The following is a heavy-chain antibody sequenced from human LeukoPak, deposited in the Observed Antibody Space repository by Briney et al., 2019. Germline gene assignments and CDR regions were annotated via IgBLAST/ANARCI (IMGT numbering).Heavy chain of an antibody. CDR1: GYTFTSYG. J-gene: IGHJ4*02. Sequence: ASVKVSCKASGYTFTSYGISWVRQAPGQGLEWMGWIRAYNGNTNYAQKLQGRVTMTTDTSTSTAYMELSSLRSEDTAVYYCARRMEYCSGGSCYPGFDYWGQGTLVTVST. D-gene: IGHD2-15*01. CDR2: IRAYNGNT. CDR3: ARRMEYCSGGSCYPGFDY. V-gene: IGHV1-18*01.